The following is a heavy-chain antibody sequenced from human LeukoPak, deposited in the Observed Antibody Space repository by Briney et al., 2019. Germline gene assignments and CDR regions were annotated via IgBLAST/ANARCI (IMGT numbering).Heavy chain of an antibody. CDR1: GGSISSYY. Sequence: SETLSLTCTVSGGSISSYYWSWIRQPPGKGLEWIGDIYYSGSTDYNPSLKSRVTISVDTSKNQFSLKLSSVTAADTAVYYCARQEGGYCSGGRCYYNWFDPWGQGSLVTVSS. V-gene: IGHV4-59*08. CDR2: IYYSGST. CDR3: ARQEGGYCSGGRCYYNWFDP. D-gene: IGHD2-15*01. J-gene: IGHJ5*02.